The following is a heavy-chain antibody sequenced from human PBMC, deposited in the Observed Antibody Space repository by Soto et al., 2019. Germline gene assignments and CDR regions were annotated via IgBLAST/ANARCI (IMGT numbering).Heavy chain of an antibody. J-gene: IGHJ4*02. V-gene: IGHV3-72*01. D-gene: IGHD3-10*01. CDR3: ARVGHYYGSGSSDY. CDR1: GFTLIEHD. Sequence: GGALSGSGAGSGFTLIEHDMDWVRKAPGKGLEWVGRTRNKANSYTTEYAASVKGRFTISRDDSKNSLYLQMNSLKTEDTAVYYCARVGHYYGSGSSDYWGQGTLVTVSS. CDR2: TRNKANSYTT.